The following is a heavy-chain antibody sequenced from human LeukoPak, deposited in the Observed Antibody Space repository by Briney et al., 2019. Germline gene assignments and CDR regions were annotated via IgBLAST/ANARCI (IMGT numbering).Heavy chain of an antibody. CDR3: AELGITMIGGV. CDR1: GFTFSSYE. CDR2: ISSSGSTI. V-gene: IGHV3-48*03. Sequence: GGSLRLSCAASGFTFSSYEMNWVRQAPGKGLEWVSYISSSGSTIYYADSVKGRFTISRHNAKNSLYLQMNSLRAEDTAVYYCAELGITMIGGVWGKGTTVTVST. J-gene: IGHJ6*04. D-gene: IGHD3-10*02.